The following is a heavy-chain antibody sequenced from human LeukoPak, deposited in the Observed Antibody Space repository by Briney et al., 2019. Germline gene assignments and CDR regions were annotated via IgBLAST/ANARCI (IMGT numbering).Heavy chain of an antibody. CDR3: ASDVDTVMGGTY. Sequence: SETLCLTCAVYGGSFGGYYGKWSRQPPGKGLEWRGEINHSGSTNYNPSFKSRVTISVDTSKNQFSLKLSSVTAADTAVYYCASDVDTVMGGTYWGQGTLVTVSS. CDR1: GGSFGGYY. D-gene: IGHD5-18*01. V-gene: IGHV4-34*01. CDR2: INHSGST. J-gene: IGHJ4*02.